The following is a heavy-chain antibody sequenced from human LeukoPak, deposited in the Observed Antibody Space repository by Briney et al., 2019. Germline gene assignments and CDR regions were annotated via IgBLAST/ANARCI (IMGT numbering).Heavy chain of an antibody. D-gene: IGHD3-10*01. Sequence: GGSLRLSCAASGFTFSSYAMSWVRQAPGKGLEWVSAISGSGGSTYYADSVKGRFTISRDNSKNTLYLQMNSLRAEGTAVYYCARQITSPYYYYGMDVWGQGTTVTVSS. J-gene: IGHJ6*02. V-gene: IGHV3-23*01. CDR3: ARQITSPYYYYGMDV. CDR1: GFTFSSYA. CDR2: ISGSGGST.